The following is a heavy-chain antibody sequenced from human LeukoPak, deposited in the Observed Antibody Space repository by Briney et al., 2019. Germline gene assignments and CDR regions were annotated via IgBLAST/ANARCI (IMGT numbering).Heavy chain of an antibody. V-gene: IGHV5-51*01. CDR2: INPGESDT. J-gene: IGHJ5*02. CDR3: ARLDTPSSSGWFDP. CDR1: GYRFTTYW. D-gene: IGHD6-6*01. Sequence: GESLKISCKGSGYRFTTYWIGWVRQMSGKGLEWMGIINPGESDTRYSPSFQGQVTISADKSLSTAYLQWSSLQASDTAMYYCARLDTPSSSGWFDPWGQGTLATVSS.